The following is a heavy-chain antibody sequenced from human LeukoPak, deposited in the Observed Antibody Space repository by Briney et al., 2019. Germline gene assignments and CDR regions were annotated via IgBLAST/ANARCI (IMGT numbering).Heavy chain of an antibody. CDR1: GLTFSNYG. V-gene: IGHV3-23*01. CDR3: AKEIYGDSTGGRFQH. CDR2: ISSTGGTT. Sequence: PGGSLRLSCVASGLTFSNYGISWVRQAPGKGLEWVSAISSTGGTTYYADSVKGHFTISRDNSKNTVYLQMNSLSAEDTAVYYCAKEIYGDSTGGRFQHWGQGTLVTVSS. D-gene: IGHD4-17*01. J-gene: IGHJ1*01.